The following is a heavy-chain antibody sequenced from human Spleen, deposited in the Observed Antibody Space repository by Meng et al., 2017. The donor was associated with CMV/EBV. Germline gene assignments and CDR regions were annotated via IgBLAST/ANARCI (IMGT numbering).Heavy chain of an antibody. CDR2: IFHSGST. CDR3: ARVVAGMRNDAFDI. V-gene: IGHV4-38-2*02. Sequence: SETLSLTCTVSVYSISSGYYWGWIRQPPGKGLEWIGNIFHSGSTYYNPSLKSRVTISVDTSKNQFSLKLSSVTAADTAVYYCARVVAGMRNDAFDIWGQGTMVTVSS. D-gene: IGHD6-19*01. J-gene: IGHJ3*02. CDR1: VYSISSGYY.